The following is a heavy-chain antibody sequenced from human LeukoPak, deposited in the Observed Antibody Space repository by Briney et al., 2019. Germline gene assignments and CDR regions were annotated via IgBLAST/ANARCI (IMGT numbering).Heavy chain of an antibody. CDR2: ISAYNGNT. V-gene: IGHV1-18*01. J-gene: IGHJ3*02. CDR1: GYTFTSYG. CDR3: ARVYSYGSLDAFDI. D-gene: IGHD5-18*01. Sequence: ASVKVSCKASGYTFTSYGISWVRQAPGQGLEWMGWISAYNGNTNYAQKFQGRVTMTRNTSISTAYMELSSLRSEDTAVYYCARVYSYGSLDAFDIWGQGTMVTVSS.